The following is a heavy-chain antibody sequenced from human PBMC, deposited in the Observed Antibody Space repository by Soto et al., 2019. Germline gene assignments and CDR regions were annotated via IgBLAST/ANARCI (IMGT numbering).Heavy chain of an antibody. Sequence: PSETLSLTCTVSGGSISSYNCNWSRQPPGKGLEWIGYGYDSGSTNYNYNPSLKSRVTISVDTSKNQFSLNLRSVTAADTAVYYGTRDTALNYWGQGAMVTVSS. CDR2: GYDSGSTNY. D-gene: IGHD3-9*01. V-gene: IGHV4-59*13. CDR3: TRDTALNY. CDR1: GGSISSYN. J-gene: IGHJ4*02.